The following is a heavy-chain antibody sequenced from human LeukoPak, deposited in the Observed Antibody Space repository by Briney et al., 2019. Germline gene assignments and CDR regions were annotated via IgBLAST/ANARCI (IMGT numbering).Heavy chain of an antibody. J-gene: IGHJ4*02. V-gene: IGHV1-18*01. CDR3: ARLARSAHQLLSSDY. CDR2: ISANNGET. CDR1: VYTFTIYA. D-gene: IGHD2-2*01. Sequence: ASAKVSCKASVYTFTIYAISSGRQAPGQGLEWMAWISANNGETRYAQNLQGRVTMTTDTSTSTAYMELRSLRSDDTAVYYSARLARSAHQLLSSDYWGQGTQVTVSS.